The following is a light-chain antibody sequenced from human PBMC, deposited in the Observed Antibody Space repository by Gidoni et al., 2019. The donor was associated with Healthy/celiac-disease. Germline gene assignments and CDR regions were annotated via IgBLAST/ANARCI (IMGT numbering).Light chain of an antibody. CDR1: QSDLYSYNNKNY. J-gene: IGKJ2*02. Sequence: DIEMTESIDSVGVSPGERATINCKSSQSDLYSYNNKNYLAWYQQKPGQPPKLLIYWASTRESGVPSRFSGSGSGTDFTLTISSLQAEDVAVYYCQQYYSTPCTFGQGTKLEIK. CDR2: WAS. CDR3: QQYYSTPCT. V-gene: IGKV4-1*01.